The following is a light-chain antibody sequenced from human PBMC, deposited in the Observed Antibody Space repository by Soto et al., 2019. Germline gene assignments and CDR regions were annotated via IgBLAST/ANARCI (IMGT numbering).Light chain of an antibody. V-gene: IGLV2-14*01. J-gene: IGLJ3*02. CDR2: EVS. CDR1: SSDVGGSRF. Sequence: QSALTQPASVSGSPGQSITISCTGTSSDVGGSRFVSWYQQHPDKAPELLIYEVSNRPSGVSIRFAGSKSGNTASLTISGLQAEDEAYYYGNSFTISNTLVFGGGTKLTVL. CDR3: NSFTISNTLV.